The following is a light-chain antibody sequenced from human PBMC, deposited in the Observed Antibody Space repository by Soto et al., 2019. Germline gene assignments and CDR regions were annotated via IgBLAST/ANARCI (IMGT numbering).Light chain of an antibody. CDR3: CSYTSSTTPL. Sequence: QSALTQPPSASGSPGQSVTITCTGTSSDVGAFNYVSWYQQHPGKAPKLIIFEINKRPSGVPDRFSGSKSGNTASLTVSGLQAEDEAEYYCCSYTSSTTPLFGGGTKVTVL. J-gene: IGLJ2*01. V-gene: IGLV2-8*01. CDR1: SSDVGAFNY. CDR2: EIN.